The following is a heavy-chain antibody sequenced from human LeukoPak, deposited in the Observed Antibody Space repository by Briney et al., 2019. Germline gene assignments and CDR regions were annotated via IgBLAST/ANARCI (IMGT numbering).Heavy chain of an antibody. V-gene: IGHV4-59*01. CDR3: ARRSHGGYNF. CDR1: GGSFSSYY. J-gene: IGHJ4*02. Sequence: SETLSLTCTVSGGSFSSYYRSWTRQPPGKGLEWIGYIYYSGSTNYNPSLKSRVTISVDTSKNQFSLKLSSVTAADTAVYYCARRSHGGYNFWGQGTVVPVSS. D-gene: IGHD1-1*01. CDR2: IYYSGST.